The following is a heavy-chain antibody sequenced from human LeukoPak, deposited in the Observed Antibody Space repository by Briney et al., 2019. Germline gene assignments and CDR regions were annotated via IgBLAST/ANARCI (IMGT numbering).Heavy chain of an antibody. V-gene: IGHV3-30*18. Sequence: PGGSLRLSCAASGFTFSDYYMSWFRQAPGKGLEWVAVISNDGSNKHYADSVKGRFTISRDNSKNTLYLQMNSLRAEDAAVYYCAKDLTGVNYCLDQWGQGTLVTVSS. D-gene: IGHD1-7*01. J-gene: IGHJ4*02. CDR2: ISNDGSNK. CDR1: GFTFSDYY. CDR3: AKDLTGVNYCLDQ.